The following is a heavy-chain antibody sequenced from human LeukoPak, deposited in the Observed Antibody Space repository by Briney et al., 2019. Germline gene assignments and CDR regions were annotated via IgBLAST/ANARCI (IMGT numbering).Heavy chain of an antibody. CDR1: GFTFSSYW. CDR3: ARHLSGVTGYSYGRGIDY. CDR2: IKRDGSEN. Sequence: GGSLRLSCAASGFTFSSYWMSWVRQAPGKGLEWVANIKRDGSENYYVDSVKGRFTISRDNAKKSLYLQMKSLRAEDTAVYYCARHLSGVTGYSYGRGIDYWGQGTLVTVSS. V-gene: IGHV3-7*01. D-gene: IGHD5-18*01. J-gene: IGHJ4*02.